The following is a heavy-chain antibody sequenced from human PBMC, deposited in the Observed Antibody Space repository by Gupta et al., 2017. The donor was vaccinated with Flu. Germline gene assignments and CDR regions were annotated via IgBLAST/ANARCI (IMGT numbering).Heavy chain of an antibody. D-gene: IGHD3-10*01. J-gene: IGHJ4*02. CDR1: GEPFVGYY. V-gene: IGHV4-34*01. CDR2: INHSGRT. CDR3: ASSHPYYYGNSDDFSAY. Sequence: QVQLQQWGAGLLKPSETLSLTCAVYGEPFVGYYWSWIRQPPGKGLEWIGEINHSGRTNYNPSLESRVTISVDASRRHISLRLSSVTAADTAVYYCASSHPYYYGNSDDFSAYWGLGTLVTVSS.